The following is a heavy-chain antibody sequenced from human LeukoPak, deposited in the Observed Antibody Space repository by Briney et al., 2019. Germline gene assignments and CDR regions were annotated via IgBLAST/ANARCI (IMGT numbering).Heavy chain of an antibody. V-gene: IGHV4-34*01. CDR2: INHSGST. CDR3: ARGIGIGTAAGVNNLDY. J-gene: IGHJ4*02. CDR1: GGSFSGYY. D-gene: IGHD6-13*01. Sequence: SETLSLTCAVYGGSFSGYYWSWIRQPPGKGLEWIGEINHSGSTNYNPSLKSRVTISVDTSKNQFSLKLSSVTAADTAVYYCARGIGIGTAAGVNNLDYWGQGTLVTVSS.